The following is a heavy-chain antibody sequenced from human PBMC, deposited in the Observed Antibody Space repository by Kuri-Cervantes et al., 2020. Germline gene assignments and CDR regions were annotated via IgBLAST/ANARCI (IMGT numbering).Heavy chain of an antibody. J-gene: IGHJ4*02. CDR2: ISWNSGSI. CDR3: ASTTMVEINYFDY. CDR1: GFTFDDYA. Sequence: SLKISCAASGFTFDDYATHWVRQAPGKGLEWVSGISWNSGSIGYADYLKGRFTISRDNAKNSLYLQMNSLRAEDTDVYYCASTTMVEINYFDYWGQGTLVTVSS. V-gene: IGHV3-9*01. D-gene: IGHD4/OR15-4a*01.